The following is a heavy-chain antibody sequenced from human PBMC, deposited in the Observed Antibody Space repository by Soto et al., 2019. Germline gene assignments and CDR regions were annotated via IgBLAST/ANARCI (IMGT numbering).Heavy chain of an antibody. CDR1: GGTFSSYV. CDR2: IIPMYGTV. J-gene: IGHJ5*02. CDR3: ARDLGGCSGGSCRYNWFDP. V-gene: IGHV1-69*06. D-gene: IGHD2-15*01. Sequence: QVQLVQSGAEVKEPGSSVKVSCKASGGTFSSYVISWVRQAPGQGPEWMGGIIPMYGTVNYAQNFQDRVTIVADTSTSTAYMELSSLRSEDTAVYYCARDLGGCSGGSCRYNWFDPWGQGTLFTVSS.